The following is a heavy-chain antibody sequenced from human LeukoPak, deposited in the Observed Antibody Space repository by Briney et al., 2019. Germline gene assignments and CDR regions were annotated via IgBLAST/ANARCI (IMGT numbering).Heavy chain of an antibody. Sequence: VKPSETLSLTCTVSGGSISSYYWRWIRQPPGKGLEWIGYIYYSGSTNYNPSLKSRVTISVDTSKNQFSLKLSSVTAADTAVYYCASHAYDILTGYYSPFDYWGQGTLVTVSS. CDR2: IYYSGST. CDR1: GGSISSYY. V-gene: IGHV4-59*08. J-gene: IGHJ4*02. D-gene: IGHD3-9*01. CDR3: ASHAYDILTGYYSPFDY.